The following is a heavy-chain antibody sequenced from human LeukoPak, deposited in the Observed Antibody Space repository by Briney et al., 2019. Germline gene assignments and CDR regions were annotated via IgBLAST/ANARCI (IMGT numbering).Heavy chain of an antibody. CDR2: INPSGGGT. J-gene: IGHJ5*02. V-gene: IGHV1-46*03. CDR3: DRGRITIFCVVIIKADNWFDP. D-gene: IGHD3-3*01. Sequence: GASVKVSCKASGYTFTSYYMHWVRQSPGQGLEWMGIINPSGGGTSYAQKFQGRVTMTRDTSTSTVYMELSSLRSEATAVYYCDRGRITIFCVVIIKADNWFDPWGQGTLVTVSS. CDR1: GYTFTSYY.